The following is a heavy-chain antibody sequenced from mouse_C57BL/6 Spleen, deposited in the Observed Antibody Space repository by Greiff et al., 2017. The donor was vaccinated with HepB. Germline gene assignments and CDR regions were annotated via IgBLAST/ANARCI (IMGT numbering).Heavy chain of an antibody. CDR3: ARQSSKNWYFDV. J-gene: IGHJ1*03. D-gene: IGHD1-1*01. CDR2: ISGGGGNT. CDR1: GFTFSSYT. V-gene: IGHV5-9*01. Sequence: EVKVVESGGGLVKPGGSLKLSCAASGFTFSSYTMSWVRQTPEKRLEWVATISGGGGNTYYPDSVKGRFTISRDNAKNTLYLQMSSLRSEDTALYYCARQSSKNWYFDVWGTGTTVTVSS.